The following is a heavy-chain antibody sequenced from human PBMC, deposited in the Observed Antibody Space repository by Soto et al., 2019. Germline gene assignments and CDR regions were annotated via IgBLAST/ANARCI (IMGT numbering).Heavy chain of an antibody. Sequence: QVQLVESGGGVVQPGGSLRLSCAASGFTFRNHAMHWVRQAPGKGLECLAVIAYDGSNAFYRDSVKGRFTISRDSSKNQLYLDMNSLRSEDTVVYYCARGDREDILVVVGASTGEYGMDIWGKGTTVTVSS. CDR1: GFTFRNHA. CDR3: ARGDREDILVVVGASTGEYGMDI. V-gene: IGHV3-30-3*01. D-gene: IGHD2-15*01. CDR2: IAYDGSNA. J-gene: IGHJ6*04.